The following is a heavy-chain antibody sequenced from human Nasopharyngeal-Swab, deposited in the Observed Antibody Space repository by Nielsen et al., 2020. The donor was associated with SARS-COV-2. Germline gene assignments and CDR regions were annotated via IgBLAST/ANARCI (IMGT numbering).Heavy chain of an antibody. CDR2: TNTNTGNP. CDR3: ARGSEVGDMVLMVYAMAPGGYDYYGMDV. Sequence: ASVQVSCKASGYTFTSYAMNWVRKDPGQGLEWLGWTNTNTGNPTYAQGFTGRFVFSLDTSVSTAYLQISSLKAEDTAVYYYARGSEVGDMVLMVYAMAPGGYDYYGMDVWGQGTTVTVSS. CDR1: GYTFTSYA. J-gene: IGHJ6*02. D-gene: IGHD2-8*01. V-gene: IGHV7-4-1*02.